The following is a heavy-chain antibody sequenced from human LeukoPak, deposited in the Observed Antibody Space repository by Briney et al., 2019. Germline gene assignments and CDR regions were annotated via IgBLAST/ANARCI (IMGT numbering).Heavy chain of an antibody. Sequence: PGGSLRLSCAASGFTFSKHWMHWVRQVPGKGLVWVSRINCDGSSTSYADSVKGRFTISRDNAKNTLYLQMNSLRAEDTAVHYCARATSYSNYGMDVWGQGTTVTVSS. CDR1: GFTFSKHW. CDR3: ARATSYSNYGMDV. V-gene: IGHV3-74*01. J-gene: IGHJ6*02. D-gene: IGHD4-11*01. CDR2: INCDGSST.